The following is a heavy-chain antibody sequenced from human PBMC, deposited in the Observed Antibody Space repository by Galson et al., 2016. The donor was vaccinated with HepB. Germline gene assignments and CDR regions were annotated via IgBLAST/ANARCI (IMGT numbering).Heavy chain of an antibody. CDR3: AARANNYNLMFDY. V-gene: IGHV4-4*02. CDR2: VYHVGST. CDR1: GDSITSNNW. Sequence: SETLSLTCAVSGDSITSNNWWTWVRQTPGKGLEWIGEVYHVGSTNYNPSLKSRVSIPIDKSKTQFSLNLTSVTAADTALYYCAARANNYNLMFDYWGLGVLVTVSS. D-gene: IGHD3-9*01. J-gene: IGHJ4*02.